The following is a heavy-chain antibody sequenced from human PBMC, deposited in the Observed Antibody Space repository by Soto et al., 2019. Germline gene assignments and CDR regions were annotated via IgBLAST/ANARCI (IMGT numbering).Heavy chain of an antibody. Sequence: QVQLLESGVGFVKPGGSLRLSCAASGFTFSDYYMSWIRQAPGKGLEWVSSISSSGITIYYADSVKGRFTISRDNAKNSLYLQMNSLRAEDAAVYYCATPRGYYVYYWGQGTMVTVSS. J-gene: IGHJ4*02. CDR3: ATPRGYYVYY. V-gene: IGHV3-11*01. CDR1: GFTFSDYY. CDR2: ISSSGITI. D-gene: IGHD1-26*01.